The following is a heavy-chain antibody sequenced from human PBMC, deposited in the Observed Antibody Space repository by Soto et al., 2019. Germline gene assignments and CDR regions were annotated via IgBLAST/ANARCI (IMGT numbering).Heavy chain of an antibody. CDR3: ARGAMVLGAPASYYYYYYGMDV. CDR1: GFTFSSYS. CDR2: ISSSSSYI. Sequence: GGSLRLSCAASGFTFSSYSMNWVRQAPGKGLEWVSSISSSSSYIYYADSVKGRFTISRDNAKNSLYLQMNSLRAEDTAVYYCARGAMVLGAPASYYYYYYGMDVWGQGTTVTVSS. D-gene: IGHD3-10*01. V-gene: IGHV3-21*01. J-gene: IGHJ6*02.